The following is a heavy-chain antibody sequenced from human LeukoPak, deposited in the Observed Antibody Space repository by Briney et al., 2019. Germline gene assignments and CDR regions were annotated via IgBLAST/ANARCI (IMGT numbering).Heavy chain of an antibody. CDR3: ARQTIRPFDY. V-gene: IGHV1-2*02. J-gene: IGHJ4*02. CDR1: GYTFTGYY. CDR2: INPSNGGK. Sequence: ASVKVSCKTSGYTFTGYYIHWVRQAPGQGLEWMGWINPSNGGKNYAQKFQGRVTMTRDTSISTAYMELSGLASDDTAIYYCARQTIRPFDYWGQGTLVTVSA. D-gene: IGHD3-9*01.